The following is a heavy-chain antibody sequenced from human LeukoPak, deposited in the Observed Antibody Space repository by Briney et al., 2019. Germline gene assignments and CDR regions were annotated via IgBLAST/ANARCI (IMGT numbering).Heavy chain of an antibody. D-gene: IGHD2-21*01. CDR2: INPNSDYT. CDR3: AVAPGDY. Sequence: GASVKVSCKASGYTFTDYYIHWVRQAPGRGLEWMGWINPNSDYTFYAQKFQGRVTLTRDTSISTVYMELTTLTSDDTALYYCAVAPGDYWGQGTLVSVSA. J-gene: IGHJ4*02. CDR1: GYTFTDYY. V-gene: IGHV1-2*02.